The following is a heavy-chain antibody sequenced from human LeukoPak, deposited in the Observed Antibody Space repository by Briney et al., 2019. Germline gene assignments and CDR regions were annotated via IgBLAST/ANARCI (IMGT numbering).Heavy chain of an antibody. D-gene: IGHD4-23*01. Sequence: GGSLRLSCAASGFTFSTYSMSWVRQAPGKGLEWVSYISSITYYADSVKGRFTISRDDAKNALYLQMNSLRDEDTAVYYCARDGPYGGYGFDYWGQGTLVTVSS. CDR3: ARDGPYGGYGFDY. V-gene: IGHV3-48*02. J-gene: IGHJ4*02. CDR1: GFTFSTYS. CDR2: ISSIT.